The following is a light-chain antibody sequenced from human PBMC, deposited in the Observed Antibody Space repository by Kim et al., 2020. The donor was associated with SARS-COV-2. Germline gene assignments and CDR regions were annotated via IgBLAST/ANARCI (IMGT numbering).Light chain of an antibody. CDR2: SNN. Sequence: QSVLTQPPSASGTPGQRVTISCSGSSSNIGSNTVNWYQQLPGTAPKLLIYSNNQRPSGVPDRFSGSKSGTSASLAISGLQSVDEADYYCAAWDDSLNGPVFGGGTQLTV. J-gene: IGLJ2*01. CDR1: SSNIGSNT. CDR3: AAWDDSLNGPV. V-gene: IGLV1-44*01.